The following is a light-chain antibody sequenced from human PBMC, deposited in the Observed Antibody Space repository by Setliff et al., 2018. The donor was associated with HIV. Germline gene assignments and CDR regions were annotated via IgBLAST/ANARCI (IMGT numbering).Light chain of an antibody. CDR2: YDS. CDR3: QVWDSSSDQAYV. J-gene: IGLJ1*01. Sequence: SYELTQPPSVSVAPGKTARITCGGNNIGSKSVHWYQQKPGQAPVLVIYYDSDRPSGIPERFSGSNSGNTATLTISRVEAGDEADYCCQVWDSSSDQAYVFGTGTKVTVL. CDR1: NIGSKS. V-gene: IGLV3-21*04.